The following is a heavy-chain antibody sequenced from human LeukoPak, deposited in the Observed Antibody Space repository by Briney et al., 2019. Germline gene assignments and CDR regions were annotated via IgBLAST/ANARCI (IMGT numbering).Heavy chain of an antibody. CDR1: GFTFPGYH. D-gene: IGHD2-2*01. CDR2: SHPSSGAS. CDR3: ARDYCSSTSCLFDY. J-gene: IGHJ4*02. V-gene: IGHV1-2*06. Sequence: ASVKVPCKASGFTFPGYHLHWVRQAPAPGLEWVGRSHPSSGASNYAQKFQGRVTMTRDTSISTAYMELSRLRSDDTAVYYCARDYCSSTSCLFDYWGQGTLVTVSS.